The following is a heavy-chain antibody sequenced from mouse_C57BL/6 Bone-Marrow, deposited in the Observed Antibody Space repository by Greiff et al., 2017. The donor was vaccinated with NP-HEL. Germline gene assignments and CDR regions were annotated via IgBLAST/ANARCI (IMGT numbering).Heavy chain of an antibody. J-gene: IGHJ3*01. D-gene: IGHD3-3*01. V-gene: IGHV5-9*01. CDR1: GFTFSSYT. CDR3: ARRWDRSWFAY. CDR2: ISGGGGNT. Sequence: DVHLVESGGGLVKPGGSLKLSCAASGFTFSSYTMSWVRQTPEKRLEWVATISGGGGNTYYPDSVKGRFTISRDNAKNTLYLQMSSLRSEDTALYYCARRWDRSWFAYWGQGTLVTVSA.